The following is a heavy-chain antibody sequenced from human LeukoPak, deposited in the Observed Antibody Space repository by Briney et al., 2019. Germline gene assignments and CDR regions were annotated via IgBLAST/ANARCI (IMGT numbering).Heavy chain of an antibody. CDR3: ASGRPYDFWSGSPFDP. J-gene: IGHJ5*02. CDR2: IIPIFGTA. V-gene: IGHV1-69*13. CDR1: GGTFSSYA. Sequence: SVKVSCKASGGTFSSYAISWVRQAPGQGLEWMGGIIPIFGTANYAQKFQGRVTITADESTSTAYMELSSLRSEDTAVYYCASGRPYDFWSGSPFDPWGQGTLVTVSS. D-gene: IGHD3-3*01.